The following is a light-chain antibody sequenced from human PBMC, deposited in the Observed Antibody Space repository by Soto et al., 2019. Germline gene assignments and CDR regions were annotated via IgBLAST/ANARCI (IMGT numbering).Light chain of an antibody. Sequence: DIQMTQSPSTLSASVGDRVTITCRASQSVDTCLAWYQQKPGKAPHLLIYKASSLETGVPSRFSGSGSVTEFTLTISSLQPDDFATSYYQQFYRYPWTFGQGTKVEIK. CDR3: QQFYRYPWT. V-gene: IGKV1-5*03. CDR2: KAS. J-gene: IGKJ1*01. CDR1: QSVDTC.